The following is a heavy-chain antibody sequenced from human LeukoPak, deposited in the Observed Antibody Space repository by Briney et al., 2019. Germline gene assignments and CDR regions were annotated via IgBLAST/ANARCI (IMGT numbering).Heavy chain of an antibody. CDR2: IESDGSST. D-gene: IGHD2-15*01. CDR1: GFTFRSHW. CDR3: AREHRGAGASVDY. V-gene: IGHV3-74*01. Sequence: GGSLRPSCAASGFTFRSHWMHWVRQAPGKGLVWVSRIESDGSSTSYADSVRGRFTISRDNARNILYLQMSSLRAEDTAVYYCAREHRGAGASVDYWGQGILVTVSS. J-gene: IGHJ4*02.